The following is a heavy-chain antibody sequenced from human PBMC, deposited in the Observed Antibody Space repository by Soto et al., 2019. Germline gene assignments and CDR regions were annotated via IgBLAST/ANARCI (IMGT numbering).Heavy chain of an antibody. V-gene: IGHV1-69*13. CDR1: GGTFSSYA. Sequence: PVKVSCKASGGTFSSYAISWVRQAPGQGLEWMGGIIPIFGTANYAQKFQGRVTITADESTSTAYMELSSLRSEDTAVYYCARENRSIFYGSGSYYNFDYWGQGTLVTVSS. D-gene: IGHD3-10*01. CDR3: ARENRSIFYGSGSYYNFDY. J-gene: IGHJ4*02. CDR2: IIPIFGTA.